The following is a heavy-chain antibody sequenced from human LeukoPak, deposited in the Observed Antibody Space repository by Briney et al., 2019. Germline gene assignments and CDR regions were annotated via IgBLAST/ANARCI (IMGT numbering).Heavy chain of an antibody. Sequence: GTSLRLSCAASGFTFTTYGMHWLRQAPGKGLAWVSYISSSGGTKYYADSVKGRFTISRDNAKNSLYLQMNSLRAEDTAVYYCARDMVPGAAEEYFQHWGQGTLVTVSS. D-gene: IGHD3-10*01. J-gene: IGHJ1*01. V-gene: IGHV3-11*01. CDR2: ISSSGGTK. CDR3: ARDMVPGAAEEYFQH. CDR1: GFTFTTYG.